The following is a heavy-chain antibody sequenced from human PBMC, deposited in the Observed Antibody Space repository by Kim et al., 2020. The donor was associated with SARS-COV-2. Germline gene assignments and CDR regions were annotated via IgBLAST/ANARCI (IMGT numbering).Heavy chain of an antibody. D-gene: IGHD3-16*01. CDR2: INTGNGNT. Sequence: ASVKVSCKASGYTFTSYTMHWVRQAPGQSLEWMGWINTGNGNTRYVQNFQGRVTITRDTSASTAYMELSSLTSDDTAVYYCARRGNGMDVWGQGTTVTVSS. CDR1: GYTFTSYT. V-gene: IGHV1-3*04. J-gene: IGHJ6*02. CDR3: ARRGNGMDV.